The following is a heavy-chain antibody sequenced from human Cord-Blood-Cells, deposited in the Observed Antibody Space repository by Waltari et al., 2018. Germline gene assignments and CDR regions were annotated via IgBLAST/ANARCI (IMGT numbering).Heavy chain of an antibody. CDR1: GFTFRRYA. D-gene: IGHD1-26*01. V-gene: IGHV3-64*01. CDR3: ARDRFPLVGATNYFDY. Sequence: EVQLVESGGGLVQPGGSLRLSCAASGFTFRRYAMHWVRQAPGKGLEYVSAISSNGGSTYYANSVKGRFTISRDNSKNTLYLQMGSLRAEDMAVYYCARDRFPLVGATNYFDYWGQGTLVTVSS. J-gene: IGHJ4*02. CDR2: ISSNGGST.